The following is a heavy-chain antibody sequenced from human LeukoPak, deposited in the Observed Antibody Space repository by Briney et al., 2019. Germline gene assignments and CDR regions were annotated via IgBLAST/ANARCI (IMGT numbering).Heavy chain of an antibody. D-gene: IGHD4-17*01. CDR1: GGSISGHF. V-gene: IGHV4-59*11. Sequence: PSETPSLTCIVSGGSISGHFWSWIRQPPGKRLEWIGYIHYSGGTNYNPSLKSRLSISVDTSRNRFSLTLSSVTAADTAVYFCARRAARTVMGYGDFNWFDPWGQGTLVTVSS. CDR2: IHYSGGT. CDR3: ARRAARTVMGYGDFNWFDP. J-gene: IGHJ5*02.